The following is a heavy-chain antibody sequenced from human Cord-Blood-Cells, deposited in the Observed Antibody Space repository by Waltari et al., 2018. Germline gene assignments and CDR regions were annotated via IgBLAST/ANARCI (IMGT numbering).Heavy chain of an antibody. V-gene: IGHV4-59*01. D-gene: IGHD5-12*01. CDR1: GGSISSYY. J-gene: IGHJ3*02. CDR2: IYYSGST. CDR3: ARASGRGYSGYKDAFDI. Sequence: QVQLQESGPGLVKPSETLSLTCTVSGGSISSYYWSWIRQPPGKGLEWIGYIYYSGSTNSNPSPKSRVTISVDTSKNQFSLKLSSVTAADTAVYYCARASGRGYSGYKDAFDIWGQGTMVTVSS.